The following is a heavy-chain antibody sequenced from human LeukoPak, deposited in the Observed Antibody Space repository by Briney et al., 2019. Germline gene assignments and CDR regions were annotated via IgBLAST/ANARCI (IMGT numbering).Heavy chain of an antibody. CDR2: FDPGNGEM. CDR3: ATGTHYDLLPY. Sequence: ASVKVSCKVSGYGLSELSTHWVRQAPGKGLEWMGGFDPGNGEMVYEQRFQGRVTMTEDTSTDTAYMELSSLRSEDTALYFCATGTHYDLLPYWGQGSLVTVSS. V-gene: IGHV1-24*01. J-gene: IGHJ4*02. D-gene: IGHD3-9*01. CDR1: GYGLSELS.